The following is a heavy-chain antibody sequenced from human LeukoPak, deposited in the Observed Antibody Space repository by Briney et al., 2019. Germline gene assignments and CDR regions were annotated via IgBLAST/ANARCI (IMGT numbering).Heavy chain of an antibody. Sequence: VSLKVSCKASGYTFTGCYIHWVRQAPGQGLEWMGWINPNSGDTNYAQKFQGRVTVTRNTSIGTAYMDLSLLRSDDTAVYYCARVGSSGWYVHPTLDYWGQRTLVTVSS. D-gene: IGHD6-19*01. J-gene: IGHJ4*02. CDR1: GYTFTGCY. CDR3: ARVGSSGWYVHPTLDY. CDR2: INPNSGDT. V-gene: IGHV1-2*02.